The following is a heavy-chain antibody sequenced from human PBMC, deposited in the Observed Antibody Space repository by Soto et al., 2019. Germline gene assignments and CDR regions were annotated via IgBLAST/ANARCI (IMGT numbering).Heavy chain of an antibody. CDR1: GYSFTSYW. Sequence: PGESLKISCKASGYSFTSYWIGWVRQMPGKGREWMGIIYPGDSDTRYSPSFQGHVTISADKSISTAYLQWSSLKASDTAMYYCASLNYYDSSGYGLDAFDICGQGTMFTVSS. CDR3: ASLNYYDSSGYGLDAFDI. D-gene: IGHD3-22*01. J-gene: IGHJ3*02. V-gene: IGHV5-51*01. CDR2: IYPGDSDT.